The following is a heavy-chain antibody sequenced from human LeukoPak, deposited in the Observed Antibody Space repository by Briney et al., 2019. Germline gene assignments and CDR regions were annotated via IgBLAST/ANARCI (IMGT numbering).Heavy chain of an antibody. J-gene: IGHJ1*01. V-gene: IGHV4-61*01. CDR2: IYYSGST. D-gene: IGHD3-10*01. CDR1: SDSVNSESYY. CDR3: ASLYYYGSGSHNAEYFQH. Sequence: SETLSLTCAVSSDSVNSESYYWGWIRQPPGKGLEWIGYIYYSGSTNYNPSLKSRVTISVDTSKNQFSLKLSSVTAADTAVYYCASLYYYGSGSHNAEYFQHWGQGTLVTVSS.